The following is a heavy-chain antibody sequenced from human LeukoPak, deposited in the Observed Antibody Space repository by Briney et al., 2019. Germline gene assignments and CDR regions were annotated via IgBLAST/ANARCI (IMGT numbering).Heavy chain of an antibody. CDR3: ARDLEYYYDSSGYPPLDY. CDR1: GYTFTGYY. D-gene: IGHD3-22*01. Sequence: ASVTVSCKASGYTFTGYYMHWVRQAPGQGREWMGWINPNSGGTNYAQKLQGRVSMTRDTSISTAYMELSRLRSDDTAVYYCARDLEYYYDSSGYPPLDYWGQGTLVTVSS. CDR2: INPNSGGT. J-gene: IGHJ4*02. V-gene: IGHV1-2*02.